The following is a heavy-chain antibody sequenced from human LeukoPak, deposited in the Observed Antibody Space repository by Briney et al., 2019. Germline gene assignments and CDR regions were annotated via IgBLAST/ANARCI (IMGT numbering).Heavy chain of an antibody. CDR3: AKGDSSGPGYFQH. V-gene: IGHV3-30*18. CDR1: GFTFSSYG. Sequence: GGSLRLSCAASGFTFSSYGMHWVRQAPGKGLEWVAVISYDGSNKYYADSVKGRFTISRDNSKNTLYLQMNSLRAEDTAVYYCAKGDSSGPGYFQHWGQGTLVTVSS. D-gene: IGHD6-19*01. J-gene: IGHJ1*01. CDR2: ISYDGSNK.